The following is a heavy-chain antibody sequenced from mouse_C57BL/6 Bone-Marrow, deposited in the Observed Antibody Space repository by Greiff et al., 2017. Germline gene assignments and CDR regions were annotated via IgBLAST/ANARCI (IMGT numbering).Heavy chain of an antibody. D-gene: IGHD2-12*01. J-gene: IGHJ3*01. Sequence: QVQLQQSGAELMKPGASVKLSCKATGYTFTGYWIEWVKQRPGHGLEWIGEILPGSGSTSYNEKFKGKATFTADTSSNTAYMQLSSLTTEDSAIYYCASGFLRRKFAYWGQGTLVTVSA. CDR3: ASGFLRRKFAY. CDR2: ILPGSGST. CDR1: GYTFTGYW. V-gene: IGHV1-9*01.